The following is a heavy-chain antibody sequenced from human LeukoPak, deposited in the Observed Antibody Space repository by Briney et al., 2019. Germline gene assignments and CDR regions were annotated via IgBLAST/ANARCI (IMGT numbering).Heavy chain of an antibody. J-gene: IGHJ3*01. V-gene: IGHV4-34*01. Sequence: SETLSLTCAVYGGSFSGYYWSWIRQPPGKGLEWIGEINHSGSTNYNPSLKSRVTISVDTSKNQFSLKLSSVTAADTAVYYCARLRAMAGHRGGFDFWGQGTMVTVSS. CDR1: GGSFSGYY. CDR3: ARLRAMAGHRGGFDF. CDR2: INHSGST. D-gene: IGHD6-19*01.